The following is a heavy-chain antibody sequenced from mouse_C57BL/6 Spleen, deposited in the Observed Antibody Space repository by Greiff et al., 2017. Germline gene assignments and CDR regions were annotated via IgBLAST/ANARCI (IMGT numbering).Heavy chain of an antibody. D-gene: IGHD1-1*01. CDR2: IYPGSGNT. CDR3: ARSITTVTYAMDY. Sequence: VKLQESGAELVRPGASVKLSCKASGYTFTDYYINWVKQRPGQGLEWIARIYPGSGNTYYNEKFKGKATLTAEKSSSTAYMQLSSLTSEDSAVYFCARSITTVTYAMDYWGQGTSVTVSS. CDR1: GYTFTDYY. J-gene: IGHJ4*01. V-gene: IGHV1-76*01.